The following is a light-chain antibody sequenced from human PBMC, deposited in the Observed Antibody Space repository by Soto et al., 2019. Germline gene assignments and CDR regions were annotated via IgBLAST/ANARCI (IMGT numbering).Light chain of an antibody. V-gene: IGLV2-8*01. J-gene: IGLJ1*01. CDR1: SSDVGGYNY. CDR2: VVS. Sequence: QSALTQPPSASGSFGQSVTISCTGTSSDVGGYNYVSWYQQHPGKAPKLMIYVVSERPSGVPDRFSGSKSGNTASLTVSGLQADDEADYYCSSYSGTNYHYVFGTGTKVTVL. CDR3: SSYSGTNYHYV.